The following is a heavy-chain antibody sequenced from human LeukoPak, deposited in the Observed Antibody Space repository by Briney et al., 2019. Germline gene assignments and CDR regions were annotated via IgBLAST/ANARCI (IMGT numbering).Heavy chain of an antibody. CDR2: IYYSGST. D-gene: IGHD2-15*01. V-gene: IGHV4-59*08. CDR1: GGSISSYY. CDR3: ARPREAATFDAFDI. J-gene: IGHJ3*02. Sequence: SETLSLTCTVSGGSISSYYWSWIRQPPGKGLEWIGYIYYSGSTNYNPSLKSRVTISVDTSKNQFSLKLSSVTAADTAVYYCARPREAATFDAFDIWGQGTMVTVSS.